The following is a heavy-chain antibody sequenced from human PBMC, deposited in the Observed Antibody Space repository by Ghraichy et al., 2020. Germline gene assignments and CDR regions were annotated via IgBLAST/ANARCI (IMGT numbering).Heavy chain of an antibody. V-gene: IGHV1-69*04. CDR2: IIPILGIA. J-gene: IGHJ3*02. CDR1: GGTFSSYA. Sequence: SVKVSCKASGGTFSSYAISWVRQAPGQGLEWMGRIIPILGIANYAQKFQGRVTITADKSTSTAYMELSSLRSEDTAVYYCARGAYDSSGYWQDRRDLSDRAFDIWGQGTMVTVSS. D-gene: IGHD3-22*01. CDR3: ARGAYDSSGYWQDRRDLSDRAFDI.